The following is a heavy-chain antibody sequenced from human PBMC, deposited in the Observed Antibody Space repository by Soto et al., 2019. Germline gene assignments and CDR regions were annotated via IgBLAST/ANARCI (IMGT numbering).Heavy chain of an antibody. D-gene: IGHD1-1*01. CDR2: IYHSGST. CDR1: GGSISSSNW. V-gene: IGHV4-4*02. CDR3: AAFLERRYYYYYGMDV. J-gene: IGHJ6*02. Sequence: QVQLQESGPGLVKPSGTLSLTCAVSGGSISSSNWWSWVRQPPGKGLEWIGEIYHSGSTNYNPSLKRRVTISVDKSKNQFSLKLSSVTAADTAVYYCAAFLERRYYYYYGMDVWGQGTTVTVSS.